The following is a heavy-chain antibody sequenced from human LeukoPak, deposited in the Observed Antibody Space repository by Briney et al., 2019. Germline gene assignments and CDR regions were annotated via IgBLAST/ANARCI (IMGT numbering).Heavy chain of an antibody. D-gene: IGHD3-3*01. J-gene: IGHJ4*02. CDR1: GGTFSSYA. Sequence: ASVKVSCKASGGTFSSYAISWVRQAPGQGLEWMGWINPNSGGTNYAQKFQGRVTMTRDTSISTAYMELSRLRSDDTAVYYCARGPVLRFLEWLLPHFDYWGQGTLVTVSS. CDR3: ARGPVLRFLEWLLPHFDY. CDR2: INPNSGGT. V-gene: IGHV1-2*02.